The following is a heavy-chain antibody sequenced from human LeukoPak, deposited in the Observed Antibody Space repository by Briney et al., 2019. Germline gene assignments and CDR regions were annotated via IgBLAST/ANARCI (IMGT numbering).Heavy chain of an antibody. CDR2: IYSSGST. D-gene: IGHD1-26*01. Sequence: PSETLSLAYTVSGGSISSYYWSWIRQPAGEGLEWIGRIYSSGSTNYNPSLRSRVTLSVATSKNQFSLKLSSVTAADTAVYYCARMYSGTYGGIDYWGQGTLVTVSS. V-gene: IGHV4-4*07. CDR1: GGSISSYY. CDR3: ARMYSGTYGGIDY. J-gene: IGHJ4*02.